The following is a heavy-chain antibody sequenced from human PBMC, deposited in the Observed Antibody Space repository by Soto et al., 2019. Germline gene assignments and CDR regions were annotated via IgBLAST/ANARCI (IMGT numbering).Heavy chain of an antibody. CDR2: IYYSGST. V-gene: IGHV4-39*01. Sequence: SETLSLTCTVSGGSISSSSYYWGWIRQPPGKGLEWIGSIYYSGSTYYNPSLKSRVTISVDTSKNQFSLKLSSVTAADTAVYYCARRVRPPYAFDIWGQGTMVTVSS. CDR1: GGSISSSSYY. CDR3: ARRVRPPYAFDI. J-gene: IGHJ3*02.